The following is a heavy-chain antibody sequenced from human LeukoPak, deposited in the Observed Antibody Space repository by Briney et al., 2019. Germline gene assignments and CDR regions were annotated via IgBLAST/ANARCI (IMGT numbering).Heavy chain of an antibody. CDR3: ARDSRHYGSGGTDAFDI. CDR1: GGSISSGDYY. J-gene: IGHJ3*02. CDR2: IYYSGST. D-gene: IGHD3-10*01. V-gene: IGHV4-30-4*08. Sequence: SQTLSLTCTVSGGSISSGDYYWSWIRQPPGKGLEWIGYIYYSGSTYYNPSLKSRVTISVDTSKNQFSLKLSSVTAADTAVYYCARDSRHYGSGGTDAFDIWGQGTMVTVSS.